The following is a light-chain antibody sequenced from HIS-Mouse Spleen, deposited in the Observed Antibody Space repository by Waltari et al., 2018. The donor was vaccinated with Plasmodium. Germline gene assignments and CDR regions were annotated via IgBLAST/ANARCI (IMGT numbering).Light chain of an antibody. J-gene: IGLJ2*01. CDR3: CSYAGSSTL. V-gene: IGLV2-23*01. Sequence: QSALTQPASVSGSPGQSITISCTGTSSDVGSYNLVSWYQQHPGKAPKLMIYEGSKRTSGVSNRFSGSKSGNTASLTISGLQAEDEADYYCCSYAGSSTLFGGGTKLTVL. CDR1: SSDVGSYNL. CDR2: EGS.